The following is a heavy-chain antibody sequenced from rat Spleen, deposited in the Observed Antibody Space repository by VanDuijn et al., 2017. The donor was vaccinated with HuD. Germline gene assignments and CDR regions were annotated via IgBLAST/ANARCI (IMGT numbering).Heavy chain of an antibody. J-gene: IGHJ2*01. CDR2: IRTKPYNYAT. Sequence: VQVVESGGGLVQPKESLKISCAASGFTFSNAAMYWVRQAPGKGLEWVARIRTKPYNYATYYADSVKGRFTISRDDSKSMVYLQMDNLKTEDTAMYYCTAMGMGYWGQGVMVTVSS. CDR1: GFTFSNAA. CDR3: TAMGMGY. V-gene: IGHV10-5*01. D-gene: IGHD1-7*01.